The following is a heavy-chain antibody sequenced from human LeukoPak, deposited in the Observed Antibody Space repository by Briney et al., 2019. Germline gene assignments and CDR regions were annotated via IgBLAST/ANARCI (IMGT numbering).Heavy chain of an antibody. CDR3: ARDGRRYYGSGSYFLDWIDP. J-gene: IGHJ5*02. CDR1: GFNSDDYG. CDR2: INWNARAI. Sequence: GGSLRLSCAASGFNSDDYGMSWVRQAPGKGLEWVSGINWNARAIGYADSVKGRFTISRDNAKSSLYLEMSTLRAEDTALYYCARDGRRYYGSGSYFLDWIDPWGQGTLVIVSS. V-gene: IGHV3-20*04. D-gene: IGHD3-10*01.